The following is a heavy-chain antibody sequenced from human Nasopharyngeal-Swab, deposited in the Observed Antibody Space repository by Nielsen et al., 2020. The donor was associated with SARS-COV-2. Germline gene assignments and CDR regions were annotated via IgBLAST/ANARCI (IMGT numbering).Heavy chain of an antibody. J-gene: IGHJ4*02. CDR2: ISYDGSNK. Sequence: GESLKISCAASGFTFSSYAMHWVRQVPGKGLEWVAVISYDGSNKYYADSVKGRFTISRDNSKNTLYLQMNSLRAEDTAVYYCARDHSWFGESGFCEYWGQGTLVTVSS. CDR3: ARDHSWFGESGFCEY. V-gene: IGHV3-30-3*01. CDR1: GFTFSSYA. D-gene: IGHD3-10*01.